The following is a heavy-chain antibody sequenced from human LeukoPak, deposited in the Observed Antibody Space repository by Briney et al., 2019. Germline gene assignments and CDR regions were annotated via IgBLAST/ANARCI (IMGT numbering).Heavy chain of an antibody. CDR3: ARVSSVWIRLWLQNYYYYYMDV. V-gene: IGHV1-8*01. CDR1: GYTFTSYD. J-gene: IGHJ6*03. CDR2: MNPNSGNT. D-gene: IGHD5-18*01. Sequence: GASVKVSCKASGYTFTSYDINWVRQATGQGLEWMGWMNPNSGNTGYAQKFQGRVTMTRNTSISTAYMELSSLRSEDTAVYYCARVSSVWIRLWLQNYYYYYMDVWGKGTTVTISS.